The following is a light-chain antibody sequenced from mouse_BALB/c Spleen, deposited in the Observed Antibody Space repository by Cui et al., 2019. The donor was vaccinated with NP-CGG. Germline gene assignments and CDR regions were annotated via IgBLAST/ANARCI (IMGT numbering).Light chain of an antibody. CDR3: ALWYSNHWV. J-gene: IGLJ1*01. CDR2: GTN. V-gene: IGLV1*01. Sequence: QAVVTQESALTTSPGETVTLTCRSNTGAVTTSNYANWVQEKPDHLFTGLIGGTNNRAPGVPARFSGSLIGDKAGLTITGAQTEDEAIYFCALWYSNHWVFGGGTKLIVL. CDR1: TGAVTTSNY.